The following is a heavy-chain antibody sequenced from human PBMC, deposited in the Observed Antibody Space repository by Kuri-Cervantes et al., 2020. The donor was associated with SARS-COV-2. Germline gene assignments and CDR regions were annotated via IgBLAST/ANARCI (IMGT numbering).Heavy chain of an antibody. CDR2: IYHSGST. V-gene: IGHV4-30-2*01. Sequence: LRLSCAVYGGSFSGYYWSWIRQPPGKGLEWIGYIYHSGSTYYNPSLKSRVTISVDRSKNQFSLKLSSVTAADTAVYYCARDTSSWYRGAFDYWGQGTLVTVSS. J-gene: IGHJ4*02. CDR3: ARDTSSWYRGAFDY. D-gene: IGHD6-13*01. CDR1: GGSFSGYY.